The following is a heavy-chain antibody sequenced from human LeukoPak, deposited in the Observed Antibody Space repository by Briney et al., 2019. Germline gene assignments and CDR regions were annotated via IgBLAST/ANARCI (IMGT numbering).Heavy chain of an antibody. CDR1: GFTVSTNY. CDR2: IYSDGTT. Sequence: PGGSLRLSCAASGFTVSTNYMNWVRQAPGKGLEWVSVIYSDGTTYHADSLKGRFTLSRDNSKNTLYLQMNSLRADDTAVYHCARGNDSGTYYGDAFDIWGQGTMVTVSS. CDR3: ARGNDSGTYYGDAFDI. V-gene: IGHV3-53*01. J-gene: IGHJ3*02. D-gene: IGHD1-26*01.